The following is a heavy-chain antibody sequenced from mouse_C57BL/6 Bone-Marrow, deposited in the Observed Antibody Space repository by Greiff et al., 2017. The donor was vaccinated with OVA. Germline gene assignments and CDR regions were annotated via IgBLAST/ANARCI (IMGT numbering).Heavy chain of an antibody. CDR2: ISSGGSYT. Sequence: EVQVVESGGDLVKPGGSLKLSCAAPGFTFSSYGMSWVRQTPDKRLEWVATISSGGSYTYYPDSVKGRFTISRDNAKNTLYLQMSCLKSEDTAMYYCARRGEPVWGTGTTVTVSS. CDR1: GFTFSSYG. J-gene: IGHJ1*03. V-gene: IGHV5-6*01. CDR3: ARRGEPV.